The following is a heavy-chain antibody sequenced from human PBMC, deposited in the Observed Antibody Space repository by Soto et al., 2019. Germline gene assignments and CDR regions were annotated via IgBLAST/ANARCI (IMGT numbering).Heavy chain of an antibody. CDR3: ARQNYIWGRYPEYYMDV. J-gene: IGHJ6*03. Sequence: SETLSLTCTVSGGSISSYYWSWIRQPPGKGLEWIGYIYYSGSTNYNPSLKSRVTISVDTSKNQFSLKLSSVTAADTAVYYCARQNYIWGRYPEYYMDVWGKGTTVTV. V-gene: IGHV4-59*08. CDR1: GGSISSYY. CDR2: IYYSGST. D-gene: IGHD3-16*02.